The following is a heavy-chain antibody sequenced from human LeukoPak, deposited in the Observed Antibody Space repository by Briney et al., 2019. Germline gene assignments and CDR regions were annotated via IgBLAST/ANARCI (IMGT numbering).Heavy chain of an antibody. Sequence: GGSLRLSCAASKFTFSQTAVSGVRQAPGKGLEGVSSISGSGYSTNYADSVKGRFTISRDNSNNTLSLQMNSLRVEDTAKYYCAQGASPDYWGQGTLVTVSS. J-gene: IGHJ4*02. V-gene: IGHV3-23*01. CDR2: ISGSGYST. CDR3: AQGASPDY. D-gene: IGHD2-2*01. CDR1: KFTFSQTA.